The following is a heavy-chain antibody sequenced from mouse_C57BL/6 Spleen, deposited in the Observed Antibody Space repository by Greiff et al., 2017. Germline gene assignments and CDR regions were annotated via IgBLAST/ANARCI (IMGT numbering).Heavy chain of an antibody. J-gene: IGHJ3*01. Sequence: QVQLQQPGAELVQPGASVKMSCKASGYTFTSYWITWVKQRPGQGLEWIGDIYPGSGSSNYNEKFKIKATLTVDTSSSTAYIQLSSLTSEDSAVYYCARGGYGSSSAWFAYWGQGTLVTVSA. V-gene: IGHV1-55*01. CDR2: IYPGSGSS. CDR3: ARGGYGSSSAWFAY. D-gene: IGHD1-1*01. CDR1: GYTFTSYW.